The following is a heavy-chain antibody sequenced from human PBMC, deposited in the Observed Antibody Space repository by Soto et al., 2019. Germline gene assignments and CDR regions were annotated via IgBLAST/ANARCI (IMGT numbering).Heavy chain of an antibody. D-gene: IGHD2-2*01. CDR2: ISWNSGSI. J-gene: IGHJ4*02. CDR1: GFTFDDYA. V-gene: IGHV3-9*01. CDR3: AKDIGWRKYQLLCIDY. Sequence: GGSLRLSCAASGFTFDDYAMHWVRQAPGKGLEWVSGISWNSGSIGYADSVKGRFTISRDNAKNSLYLQMNSLRAEDTALYYCAKDIGWRKYQLLCIDYWGQGTLVTVSS.